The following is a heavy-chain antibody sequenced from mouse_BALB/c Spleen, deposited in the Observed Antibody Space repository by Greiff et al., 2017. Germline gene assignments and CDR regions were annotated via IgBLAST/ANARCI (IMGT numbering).Heavy chain of an antibody. CDR2: IDTSDSYT. J-gene: IGHJ1*01. V-gene: IGHV1-69*01. CDR1: GYTFTDYW. Sequence: VQLQQPGAELVMPGASVKMSCKASGYTFTDYWMHWVKQRPGQGLEWIGAIDTSDSYTSYNQKFKGKATLTVDESSSTAYMQLSSLTSEDSAVYYCARSDGSSYDWYFDVWGAGTTVTVSS. CDR3: ARSDGSSYDWYFDV. D-gene: IGHD1-1*01.